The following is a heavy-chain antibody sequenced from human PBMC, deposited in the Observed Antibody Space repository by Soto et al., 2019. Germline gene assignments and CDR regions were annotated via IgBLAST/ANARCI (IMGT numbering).Heavy chain of an antibody. D-gene: IGHD4-17*01. J-gene: IGHJ4*02. CDR1: GGTFSSYA. CDR3: ARDSFTLDYGDNLFDY. CDR2: IIPIFGTA. Sequence: QVQLVQSGAAVKKPGSSVKVSCKASGGTFSSYAISWVRQAPGQGLEWMGGIIPIFGTANYAQKFQGRVTFTADESTSTAYIELSRLSSEDTGVYYCARDSFTLDYGDNLFDYWGQGTLVTVSS. V-gene: IGHV1-69*01.